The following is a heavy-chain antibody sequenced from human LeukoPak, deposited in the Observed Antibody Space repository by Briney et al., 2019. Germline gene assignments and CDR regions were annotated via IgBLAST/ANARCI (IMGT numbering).Heavy chain of an antibody. CDR1: GFTLTTYT. J-gene: IGHJ4*02. CDR3: ARRAPDTAMVFFDY. V-gene: IGHV3-21*01. D-gene: IGHD5-18*01. Sequence: PGGSLRLSCAASGFTLTTYTMNWVRQAPGKGLEWVSSIRSSSSYIYYADSVKGRFTISRDNAKNSLYLQMNSLRAEDTAVYYCARRAPDTAMVFFDYWGQGTLVTVSS. CDR2: IRSSSSYI.